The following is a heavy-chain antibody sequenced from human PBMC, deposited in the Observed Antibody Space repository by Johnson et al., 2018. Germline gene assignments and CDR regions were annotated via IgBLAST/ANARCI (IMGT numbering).Heavy chain of an antibody. CDR2: INAGNGHT. D-gene: IGHD3-22*01. V-gene: IGHV1-3*01. J-gene: IGHJ4*02. CDR3: GRGNMKVGNY. Sequence: QVQLVQSGAEVKKPGASVKVSCKASGYTFTTYTMHWVRQAPGQRLEWMGWINAGNGHTKYSQKFQGRVTITMDTSATTAHMELSSLRSEDTAVYFWGRGNMKVGNYWGQGTLVTVSS. CDR1: GYTFTTYT.